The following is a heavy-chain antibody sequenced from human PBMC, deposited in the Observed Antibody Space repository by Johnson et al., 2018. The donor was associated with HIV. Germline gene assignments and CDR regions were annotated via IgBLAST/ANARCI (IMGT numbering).Heavy chain of an antibody. Sequence: VQLVESGGGLVKPGGSLRLSCAASGFSFSNAWMSWVRQVPGKGLEWVGRIKSKSDGGTTDYAAPVRGRFTISREDSKNTVYLQMNSLKTEDTAVYYCTTAFQIMVTTGAFDIWGQGTMVTVSS. V-gene: IGHV3-15*01. CDR1: GFSFSNAW. CDR2: IKSKSDGGTT. CDR3: TTAFQIMVTTGAFDI. J-gene: IGHJ3*02. D-gene: IGHD4-17*01.